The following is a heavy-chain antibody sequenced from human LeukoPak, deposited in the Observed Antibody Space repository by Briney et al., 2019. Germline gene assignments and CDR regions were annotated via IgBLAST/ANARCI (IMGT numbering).Heavy chain of an antibody. CDR2: IHYTGST. CDR1: GGSITSSSYY. D-gene: IGHD2-2*01. Sequence: PSETLSLTCTVSGGSITSSSYYWGWIRQPPGKGLEWIGNIHYTGSTYYNPSLKSRVTISVDTTKNQFSLTLSSVTAADTAVYYCASPSYCSSTSCLRWYYWGQGTLVTVSS. V-gene: IGHV4-39*01. CDR3: ASPSYCSSTSCLRWYY. J-gene: IGHJ4*02.